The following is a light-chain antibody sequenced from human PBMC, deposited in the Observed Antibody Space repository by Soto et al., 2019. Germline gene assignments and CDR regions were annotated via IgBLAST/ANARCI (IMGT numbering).Light chain of an antibody. J-gene: IGKJ2*01. CDR2: GAS. Sequence: EIVLTQSPGTLSLSPGEGATLSCRASQRVTDSFLAWYQQRPGRAPRLLIYGASNRATGIPDRFSGSGSGTDFTLTISRLDPEDFAVYSCHQYGSSPYTFGQGTKLEIK. CDR3: HQYGSSPYT. CDR1: QRVTDSF. V-gene: IGKV3-20*01.